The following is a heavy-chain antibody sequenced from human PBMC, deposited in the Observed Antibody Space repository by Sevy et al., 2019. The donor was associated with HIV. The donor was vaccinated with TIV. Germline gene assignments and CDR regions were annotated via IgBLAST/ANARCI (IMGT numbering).Heavy chain of an antibody. J-gene: IGHJ3*01. CDR1: GFTFSSYA. Sequence: GGCLRLSCAASGFTFSSYAMSCVRQAPGKGLEWVSGLSGYGGSTYYADSVKGRFTISRDNSKNTLYLQMNSLRVEDTAVYYCAKDRLTLIGDAFDVWGQGTEVSVSS. V-gene: IGHV3-23*01. CDR3: AKDRLTLIGDAFDV. CDR2: LSGYGGST. D-gene: IGHD3-22*01.